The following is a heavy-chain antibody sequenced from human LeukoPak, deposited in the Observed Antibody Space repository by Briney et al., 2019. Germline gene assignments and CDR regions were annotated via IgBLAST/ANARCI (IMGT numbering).Heavy chain of an antibody. V-gene: IGHV4-59*08. CDR1: DGSISSYY. CDR2: IYYSGSS. CDR3: ARHFMSWFDP. Sequence: SETLSLTCTVSDGSISSYYWGWIRQPPGKGLEWIGYIYYSGSSKYNPSLKSRVTTSVDTSKNQFSLKLSSVTAADTAVYYCARHFMSWFDPWGQGTLVTVSS. J-gene: IGHJ5*02. D-gene: IGHD3-10*02.